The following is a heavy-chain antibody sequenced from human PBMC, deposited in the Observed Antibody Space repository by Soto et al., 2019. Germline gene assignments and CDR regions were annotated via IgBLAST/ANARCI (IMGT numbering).Heavy chain of an antibody. Sequence: QVQLVQSGSEVKKPGASMKVSCEASGYTFTDCGIIWVRQAPGQGLEWMGWISAYNGKTNYAQNLQGRVTMNTDTSTSTAYMELRSLRSDDTAVYYCARVLGQWLVSYYFDYWGQGTLVTVSS. CDR2: ISAYNGKT. V-gene: IGHV1-18*01. CDR3: ARVLGQWLVSYYFDY. CDR1: GYTFTDCG. J-gene: IGHJ4*02. D-gene: IGHD6-19*01.